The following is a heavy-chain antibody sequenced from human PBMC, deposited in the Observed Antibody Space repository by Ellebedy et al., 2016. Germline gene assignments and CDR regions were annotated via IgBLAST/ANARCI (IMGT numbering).Heavy chain of an antibody. V-gene: IGHV3-48*01. CDR3: AREYCSSTSCNAGRYYYGMDV. J-gene: IGHJ6*02. CDR1: GFTLTNYN. CDR2: INSGSEAI. Sequence: GESLKISXAASGFTLTNYNMNWVRQAPGKGLEWISYINSGSEAIHYADSVKGRFTISRDNARNSLYLQMNSLRGEDTAVYYCAREYCSSTSCNAGRYYYGMDVWGQGSTVTVSS. D-gene: IGHD2-2*01.